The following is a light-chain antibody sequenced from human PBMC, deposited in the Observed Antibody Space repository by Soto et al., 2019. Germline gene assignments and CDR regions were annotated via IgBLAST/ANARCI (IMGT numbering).Light chain of an antibody. CDR2: DVS. Sequence: QSVLTHPASVYGSTGRWIAISCDKTSGDVGGYNYVSWYQQHPGKAPKLMIYDVSNRPSGVSDRFSGSKSGNTASLTISGLQAEDEADYYCCSYTSSSTRVFGTGTKVTVL. CDR3: CSYTSSSTRV. V-gene: IGLV2-14*03. J-gene: IGLJ1*01. CDR1: SGDVGGYNY.